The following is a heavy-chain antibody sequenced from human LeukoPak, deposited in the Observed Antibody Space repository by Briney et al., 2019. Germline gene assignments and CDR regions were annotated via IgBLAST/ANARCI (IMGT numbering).Heavy chain of an antibody. J-gene: IGHJ4*02. CDR2: TRYDGSDK. D-gene: IGHD1-26*01. CDR3: AKDEGVGASYFDY. V-gene: IGHV3-30*02. Sequence: PGGSLRLSCEASGFTFSSCGMHWVRQAQGKGLEWVAYTRYDGSDKYYIDSVKGRFTIARDNSKKTLYLQMTSLRPDDTAVYFCAKDEGVGASYFDYWGQGTLVAVSS. CDR1: GFTFSSCG.